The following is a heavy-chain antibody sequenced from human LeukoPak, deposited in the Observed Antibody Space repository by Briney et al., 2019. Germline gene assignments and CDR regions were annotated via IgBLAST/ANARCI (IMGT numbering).Heavy chain of an antibody. CDR2: ISYDGSNK. V-gene: IGHV3-30-3*01. D-gene: IGHD6-19*01. J-gene: IGHJ6*02. Sequence: GRSLRLSCAASGFTFSSYAMHWVRQAPGKGLEWVAVISYDGSNKYYADSVKGRFTISRDNSRNTLYLQMNSLRAEDTAVYYCARDREVPVAGNYYYYGMDVWGQGTTVTVSS. CDR1: GFTFSSYA. CDR3: ARDREVPVAGNYYYYGMDV.